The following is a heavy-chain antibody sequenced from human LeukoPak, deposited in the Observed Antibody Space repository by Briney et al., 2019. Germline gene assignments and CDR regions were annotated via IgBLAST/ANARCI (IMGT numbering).Heavy chain of an antibody. D-gene: IGHD3-22*01. CDR3: ARDLSGYYYDSSGSGSYYYYYMDV. CDR1: GFTFNIYA. J-gene: IGHJ6*03. V-gene: IGHV3-23*01. Sequence: GGSLRLSCAASGFTFNIYAMSWVRQAPGKGLEWVSVITGSGGNTFYADSVKGRFTISRDNSKNTLYLQMNSLRAEDTAVYYCARDLSGYYYDSSGSGSYYYYYMDVWGKGTTVTVSS. CDR2: ITGSGGNT.